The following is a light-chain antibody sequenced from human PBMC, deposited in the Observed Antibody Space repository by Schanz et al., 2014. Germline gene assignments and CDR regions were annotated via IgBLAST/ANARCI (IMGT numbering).Light chain of an antibody. CDR1: RSISSSF. CDR2: GAS. Sequence: EIVLTQSPRTLSLSPGERATLSCRASRSISSSFLAWYQQKPGQAPRLLIYGASSRATGIPDRFSGSGSGTDFTLTISSLEPEDFAVYYCQQRSNWPPVTFGGGTEVEIK. V-gene: IGKV3D-20*02. J-gene: IGKJ4*01. CDR3: QQRSNWPPVT.